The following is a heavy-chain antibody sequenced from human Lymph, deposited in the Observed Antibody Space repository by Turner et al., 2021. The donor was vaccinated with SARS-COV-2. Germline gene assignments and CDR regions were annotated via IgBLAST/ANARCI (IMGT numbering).Heavy chain of an antibody. CDR1: GIIVSRNY. J-gene: IGHJ6*02. CDR3: ARDLGTYGMDV. V-gene: IGHV3-53*02. Sequence: EVQLGETGGGLIQPGGSLRRSCAASGIIVSRNYMNWVRQARGKGLGWVSVIYSGGTTYYADSVKGRFTISRDNSKNTLYLQMNSLRVEDTAVYYCARDLGTYGMDVWGQGTTVTVSS. D-gene: IGHD6-13*01. CDR2: IYSGGTT.